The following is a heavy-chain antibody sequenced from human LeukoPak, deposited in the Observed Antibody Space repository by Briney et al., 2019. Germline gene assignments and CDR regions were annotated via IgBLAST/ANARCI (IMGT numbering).Heavy chain of an antibody. J-gene: IGHJ5*02. Sequence: SETLSLTCTVSGYSISSGYYWGWIRQPPGKGLVWIGSIYHSGSTYYNPSLKSRVTISVDTSKNQFSLKLSSVTAADTAVYYCARVSRTTGTTWWFDPWGQGTLVTVSS. CDR2: IYHSGST. CDR1: GYSISSGYY. D-gene: IGHD1-1*01. CDR3: ARVSRTTGTTWWFDP. V-gene: IGHV4-38-2*02.